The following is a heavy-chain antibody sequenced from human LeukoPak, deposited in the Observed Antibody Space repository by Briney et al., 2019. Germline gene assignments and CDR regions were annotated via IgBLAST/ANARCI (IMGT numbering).Heavy chain of an antibody. CDR3: AINGGGDSGYGNFDY. CDR2: INWNSDSI. D-gene: IGHD5-12*01. J-gene: IGHJ4*02. CDR1: GFTFDDYA. V-gene: IGHV3-9*01. Sequence: GGSLRLSCAVSGFTFDDYAMHWVRQVPGKGLEWVSGINWNSDSIGYADAVKGRFTTSRDNAKNSLYLQMNSLRAEDTAFYYCAINGGGDSGYGNFDYWGQGTLVTVSS.